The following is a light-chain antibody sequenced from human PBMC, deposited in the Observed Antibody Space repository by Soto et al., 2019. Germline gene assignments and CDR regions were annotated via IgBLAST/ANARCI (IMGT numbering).Light chain of an antibody. CDR2: AVN. CDR1: SSDVGGYNY. V-gene: IGLV2-8*01. CDR3: SSYAGNNNVV. Sequence: QSALTQLPSASGSPGQSVTISCTGTSSDVGGYNYVSWYQQYPGKAPKLMIYAVNTRPSGVPDRFSGSKSGNTASLTVSGLQAEDEADYYCSSYAGNNNVVFGGGTQLTVL. J-gene: IGLJ2*01.